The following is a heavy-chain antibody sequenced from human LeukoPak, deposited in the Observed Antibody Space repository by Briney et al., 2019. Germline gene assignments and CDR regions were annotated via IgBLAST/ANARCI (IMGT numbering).Heavy chain of an antibody. CDR3: ARVRVADYYDSSGYYYGDYYYYMDV. CDR1: GGSISSYY. J-gene: IGHJ6*03. CDR2: IYYSGST. V-gene: IGHV4-59*01. Sequence: SETLSLTCTVSGGSISSYYWSWIRQPPGKGLEWIGYIYYSGSTNYNPSLKSRVTISVDTSKNQFSLKLSSVTAAGTAVYYCARVRVADYYDSSGYYYGDYYYYMDVWGKGTTVTISS. D-gene: IGHD3-22*01.